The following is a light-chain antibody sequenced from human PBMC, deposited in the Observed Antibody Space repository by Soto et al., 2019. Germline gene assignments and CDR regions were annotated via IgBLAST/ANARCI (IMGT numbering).Light chain of an antibody. V-gene: IGKV3-15*01. CDR3: QQYHTSPLM. J-gene: IGKJ1*01. CDR2: GAS. CDR1: QSVSSN. Sequence: EIVMTQSPATLSVSPGERATLSCRASQSVSSNLAWYQQKPGQAPRLLIYGASTRATGIPARFSGSGSGTDFTLTISRLEPEDLAVYYCQQYHTSPLMFGQGTKVDIK.